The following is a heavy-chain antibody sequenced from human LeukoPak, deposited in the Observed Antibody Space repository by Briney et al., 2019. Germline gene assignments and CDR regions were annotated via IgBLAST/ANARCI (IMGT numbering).Heavy chain of an antibody. D-gene: IGHD3-3*01. Sequence: PGGSLRLSCAASGFTFSSYAMHWVRQAPGKGLEWVAVISYDGSNKYYADSVKGRFTISRDNSKNTLYLQMNSLRAEDTAVYYCARDLPVDYDFWSAPFDYWGQGTLVTVSS. J-gene: IGHJ4*02. CDR1: GFTFSSYA. V-gene: IGHV3-30-3*01. CDR3: ARDLPVDYDFWSAPFDY. CDR2: ISYDGSNK.